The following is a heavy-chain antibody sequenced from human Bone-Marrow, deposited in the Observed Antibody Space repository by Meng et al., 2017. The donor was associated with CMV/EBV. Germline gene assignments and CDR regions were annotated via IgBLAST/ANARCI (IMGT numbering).Heavy chain of an antibody. J-gene: IGHJ6*02. V-gene: IGHV3-23*01. CDR1: GFSFSDYA. Sequence: GESLKISCAASGFSFSDYAMSWVRQGPGEGLEWVSSISGSGDARYHADSVKGRLTISRDKSINTVYLQMNSLRVEDTAVYYCAKDLRPPRYNWNYLRGKNYYYGMDVWGQGTTVTVSS. CDR2: ISGSGDAR. D-gene: IGHD1-7*01. CDR3: AKDLRPPRYNWNYLRGKNYYYGMDV.